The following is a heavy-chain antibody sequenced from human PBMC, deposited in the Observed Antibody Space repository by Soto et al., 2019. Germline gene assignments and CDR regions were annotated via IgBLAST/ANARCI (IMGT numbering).Heavy chain of an antibody. Sequence: GGSLRLSCAASGFTFSSYPMSWVRQAPGRGLEWVSSISGSGRDTNYADSVKGRFTISRDNSKNTLYLQMSSLSAEDTAVYYCAKELQYDYTCFDYWGQGALVTVSS. CDR3: AKELQYDYTCFDY. CDR2: ISGSGRDT. V-gene: IGHV3-23*01. J-gene: IGHJ4*02. D-gene: IGHD3-16*01. CDR1: GFTFSSYP.